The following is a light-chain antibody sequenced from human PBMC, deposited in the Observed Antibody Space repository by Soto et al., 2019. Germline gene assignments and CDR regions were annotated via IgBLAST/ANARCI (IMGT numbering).Light chain of an antibody. J-gene: IGKJ4*01. CDR1: QGISSW. CDR3: QQANSFPLT. V-gene: IGKV1-12*01. Sequence: DIQMTQSPSSVYASVGDRVTITCRASQGISSWLDWYQQKPGKAPKLLIYAASSLQSGVPSRFSGSGSGTDFTLTSSSLQPEDVATYYCQQANSFPLTFGGGTKVEI. CDR2: AAS.